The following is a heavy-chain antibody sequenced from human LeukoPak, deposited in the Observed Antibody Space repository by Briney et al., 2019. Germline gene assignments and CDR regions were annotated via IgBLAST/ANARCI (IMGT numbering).Heavy chain of an antibody. Sequence: EASVKASCKASGYTFTGYFIHWVRQAPGQGLEWMGWINPNSGDTNYAQKFQGGVTMTRDTSISTAYMEVSSLRSDDTAVYYCARDPPTSDSDAFEIWGQGTMVTVSS. D-gene: IGHD2-21*01. V-gene: IGHV1-2*02. CDR3: ARDPPTSDSDAFEI. J-gene: IGHJ3*02. CDR2: INPNSGDT. CDR1: GYTFTGYF.